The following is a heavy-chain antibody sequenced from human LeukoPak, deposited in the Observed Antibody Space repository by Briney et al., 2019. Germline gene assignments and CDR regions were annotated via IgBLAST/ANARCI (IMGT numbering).Heavy chain of an antibody. CDR1: GFTFSSYA. Sequence: GGSLKLSCAASGFTFSSYAMSWVRQAPGKELEWVSAISGSGGSTYYADSVKGRFTISRDNSKNTLYLQMNSLRAEDTAVYYCAKSLRGGSGSYPAFDIWGQGTMVTVSS. CDR3: AKSLRGGSGSYPAFDI. CDR2: ISGSGGST. D-gene: IGHD3-10*01. J-gene: IGHJ3*02. V-gene: IGHV3-23*01.